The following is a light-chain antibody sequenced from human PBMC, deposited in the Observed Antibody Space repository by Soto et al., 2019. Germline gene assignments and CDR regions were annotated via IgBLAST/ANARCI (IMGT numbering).Light chain of an antibody. Sequence: AIQLTQSPSSLSASVGDRVTITCRASQDITSALAWYQQKPGKAPNLLIYAASSLKSGVPSRFSGSGSGTDFTLTISSLQPEDVATYYCQQFNSYVITFGQGTRLEPK. J-gene: IGKJ5*01. CDR1: QDITSA. CDR2: AAS. CDR3: QQFNSYVIT. V-gene: IGKV1-13*02.